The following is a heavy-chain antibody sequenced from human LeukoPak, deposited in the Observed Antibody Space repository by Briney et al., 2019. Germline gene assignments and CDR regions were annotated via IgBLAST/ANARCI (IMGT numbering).Heavy chain of an antibody. V-gene: IGHV3-30*18. D-gene: IGHD3-16*01. CDR1: GFTFSNYA. Sequence: GRSLRLSCAASGFTFSNYAMHWVRQAPGKGLEWVAVISYDGNNKVYADSVKGRFTISRDNSKNTLYLQMNSLRPEDTAVYYCAKETDTSPFHHWGQGTPVTVSS. J-gene: IGHJ1*01. CDR2: ISYDGNNK. CDR3: AKETDTSPFHH.